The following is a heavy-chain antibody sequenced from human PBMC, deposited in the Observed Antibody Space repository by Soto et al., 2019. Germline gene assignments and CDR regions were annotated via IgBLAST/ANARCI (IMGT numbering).Heavy chain of an antibody. V-gene: IGHV3-33*01. Sequence: PGGSLRLSCTASGFTFSSYGIHWVRQAPGKGLEWVAVIWYDGSSKYYTDSVKGRFTISRDNSKNMLYLQMNSLRAEDTAVYYCARPSYDFWSGYYNPFAYWGQGT. CDR2: IWYDGSSK. CDR1: GFTFSSYG. J-gene: IGHJ4*02. D-gene: IGHD3-3*01. CDR3: ARPSYDFWSGYYNPFAY.